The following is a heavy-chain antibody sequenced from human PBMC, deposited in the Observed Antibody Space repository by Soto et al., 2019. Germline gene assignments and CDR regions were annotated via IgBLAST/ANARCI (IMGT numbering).Heavy chain of an antibody. D-gene: IGHD2-21*02. CDR2: IYYSGST. J-gene: IGHJ5*02. CDR3: ARIPPYCGGDCYYNWFDP. Sequence: SETLSLTCTVSGGSISSGGYYWSWIRQHPGKGLEWIGYIYYSGSTYYNPSLKSRVTISVDTSKNQFSLKLSSVTAADTAVYYCARIPPYCGGDCYYNWFDPWGQGTLVTVSS. V-gene: IGHV4-31*03. CDR1: GGSISSGGYY.